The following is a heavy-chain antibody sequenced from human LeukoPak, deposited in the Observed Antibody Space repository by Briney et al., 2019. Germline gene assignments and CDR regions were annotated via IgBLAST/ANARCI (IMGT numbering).Heavy chain of an antibody. J-gene: IGHJ4*02. CDR3: AKDEAWRPAAD. CDR2: ITGSGDSA. Sequence: PGGSLRLSCAASGFTFSSYAMSWVRQAPGKGLEWVSSITGSGDSAYYADSVKGRFTISRDNSKDTLYLQMNSLRAEDTAIYFCAKDEAWRPAADWGQGTLVTVSS. CDR1: GFTFSSYA. D-gene: IGHD2-2*01. V-gene: IGHV3-23*01.